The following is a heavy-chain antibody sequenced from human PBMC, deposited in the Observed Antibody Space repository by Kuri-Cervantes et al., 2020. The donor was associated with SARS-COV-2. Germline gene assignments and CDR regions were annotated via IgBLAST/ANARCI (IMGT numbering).Heavy chain of an antibody. CDR2: INPNSGGT. CDR1: GYTFTGYY. CDR3: ARDLSYLGMEDY. D-gene: IGHD7-27*01. J-gene: IGHJ4*02. Sequence: ASVKVSCKASGYTFTGYYMHWVRQAPGQGLEWMGWINPNSGGTNYAQKFQGRVTMTRDTSISTAYMELSRLRAEDTALYYCARDLSYLGMEDYWGQGTLVTVSS. V-gene: IGHV1-2*02.